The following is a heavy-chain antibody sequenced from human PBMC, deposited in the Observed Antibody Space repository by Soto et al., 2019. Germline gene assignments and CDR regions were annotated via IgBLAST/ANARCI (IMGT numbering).Heavy chain of an antibody. D-gene: IGHD2-15*01. CDR2: IYYSGST. J-gene: IGHJ4*02. CDR1: GGSISSYY. CDR3: ARLGYCSGGSCYAIDY. V-gene: IGHV4-59*01. Sequence: PSETLSLTCTVSGGSISSYYWSWIRQPPGKGLEWIGYIYYSGSTNYNPSLKSRVTISVDTSKNQFSLKLSSVTAADTAAYYCARLGYCSGGSCYAIDYWGQGTLVTVSS.